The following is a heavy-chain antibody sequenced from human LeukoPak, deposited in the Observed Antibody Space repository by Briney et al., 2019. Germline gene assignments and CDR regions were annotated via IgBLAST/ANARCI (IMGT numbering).Heavy chain of an antibody. CDR2: INPTDGST. CDR3: ARDRTLMVRGGENWFDP. Sequence: ASVKVSCKASGYSFTTYNVHWLRQAPGQGLEWMGIINPTDGSTSYAQKFQGRVTITADKSTSTAYMELSSLRSEDTAVYYCARDRTLMVRGGENWFDPWGQGTLVTVSS. CDR1: GYSFTTYN. D-gene: IGHD3-10*01. V-gene: IGHV1-46*01. J-gene: IGHJ5*02.